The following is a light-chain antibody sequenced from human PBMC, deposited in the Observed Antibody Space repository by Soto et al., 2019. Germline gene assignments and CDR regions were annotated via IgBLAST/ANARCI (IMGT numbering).Light chain of an antibody. Sequence: EIVLTQSPGTLSLSPGERVTLSCRASQTFNSNYLAWYQQKPGQAPRILIYGASSRATGIADRFSGSGSGTDFTLTINRLEPEDFGVYYCQQYDSSPRTFGQGTKGEIK. J-gene: IGKJ1*01. V-gene: IGKV3-20*01. CDR1: QTFNSNY. CDR3: QQYDSSPRT. CDR2: GAS.